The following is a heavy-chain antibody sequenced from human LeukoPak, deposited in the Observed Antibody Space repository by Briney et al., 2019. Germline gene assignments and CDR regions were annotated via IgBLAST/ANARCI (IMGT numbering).Heavy chain of an antibody. CDR1: GFTFSNYG. Sequence: GRSLRLSCITSGFTFSNYGFHWVRQAPGKGLEWTAAIWYDGSNQYYPDSVKGRFTISRDNSKNTIYLQMNSLRIEDTAMYYCARDFSSSWSPGVWGQGTMVSVSS. D-gene: IGHD6-13*01. J-gene: IGHJ3*01. CDR3: ARDFSSSWSPGV. CDR2: IWYDGSNQ. V-gene: IGHV3-33*01.